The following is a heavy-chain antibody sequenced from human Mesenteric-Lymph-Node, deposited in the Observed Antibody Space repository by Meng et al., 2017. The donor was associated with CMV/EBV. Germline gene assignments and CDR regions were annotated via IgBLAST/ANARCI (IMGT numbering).Heavy chain of an antibody. J-gene: IGHJ4*02. Sequence: GGSLRLSCAASGFTFSSRAMSWVRQGPGKGLEWVSYISSSSSTIYYADSVKGRFTISRDNAKNSLYLQMNSLRAEDTAVYYCARVIIGYSYGGDFDYWGQGTLVTVSS. D-gene: IGHD5-18*01. CDR3: ARVIIGYSYGGDFDY. CDR2: ISSSSSTI. V-gene: IGHV3-48*04. CDR1: GFTFSSRA.